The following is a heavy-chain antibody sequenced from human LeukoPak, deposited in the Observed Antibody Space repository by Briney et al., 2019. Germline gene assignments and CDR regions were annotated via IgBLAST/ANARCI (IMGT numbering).Heavy chain of an antibody. CDR2: IYSDNT. CDR1: GFTFSSYG. V-gene: IGHV3-53*01. J-gene: IGHJ4*02. Sequence: HPGGSLRLSCAASGFTFSSYGMHWVRQAPGKGLEWVSFIYSDNTHYSDSVKGRFTISRDNSKNTPYLQMNSLRAEDTAVYYCARRAGAYSHPYDYWGQGTLVTVSS. D-gene: IGHD4/OR15-4a*01. CDR3: ARRAGAYSHPYDY.